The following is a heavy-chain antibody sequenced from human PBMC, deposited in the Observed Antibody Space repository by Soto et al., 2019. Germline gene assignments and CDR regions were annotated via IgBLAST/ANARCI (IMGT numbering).Heavy chain of an antibody. Sequence: LPCTVSGGSIRNVYWSWIRQAPGEGLEWIGFIFHSGNAKYNPSLKSRVTISVDTSKNQFSLSLDSVTAADTAVYFCARAHAPTLPFDSWGQGTLVTVSS. V-gene: IGHV4-59*01. CDR2: IFHSGNA. CDR3: ARAHAPTLPFDS. CDR1: GGSIRNVY. J-gene: IGHJ4*01. D-gene: IGHD2-15*01.